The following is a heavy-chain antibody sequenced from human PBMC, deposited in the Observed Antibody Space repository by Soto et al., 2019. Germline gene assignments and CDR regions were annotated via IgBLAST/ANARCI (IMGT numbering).Heavy chain of an antibody. CDR2: MNPNSGNT. J-gene: IGHJ5*02. CDR1: GYTFTSCD. CDR3: ARARITMVRGVIPGHGNWFDP. D-gene: IGHD3-10*01. V-gene: IGHV1-8*01. Sequence: GPSVKVSCKASGYTFTSCDINWGRQAAGQGLEWMGWMNPNSGNTGYAQKFQGRVTMTRNTSISTAYMELSSLRSEDTAVYYCARARITMVRGVIPGHGNWFDPWVQGTLVTVSS.